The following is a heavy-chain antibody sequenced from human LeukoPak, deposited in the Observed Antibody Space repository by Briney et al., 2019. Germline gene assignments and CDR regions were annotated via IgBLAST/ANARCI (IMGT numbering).Heavy chain of an antibody. V-gene: IGHV3-53*01. CDR2: IYSGGST. D-gene: IGHD3-9*01. J-gene: IGHJ3*02. CDR3: ATHYDILTGYSRDAFDI. Sequence: PGGSLRLSCAASGFTVSSNYMSWVRQASGKGLEWVSVIYSGGSTYYADSVKGRFTISRDNSKNTLYLQMNSLRAEDTAVYYCATHYDILTGYSRDAFDIWGQGTMVTVSS. CDR1: GFTVSSNY.